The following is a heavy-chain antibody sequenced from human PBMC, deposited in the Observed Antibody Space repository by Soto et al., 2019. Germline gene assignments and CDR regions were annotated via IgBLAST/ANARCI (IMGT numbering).Heavy chain of an antibody. Sequence: WGSRRLSCAAFGFTFSRYPMHWVRQAPGKGLEWVAGVSHDGSNIQYADSVKGRLTVSRDDSKRTLYLQMNNLGAEDTAEYFCAREEPHPAPLVFWGQGKMVTVSA. CDR3: AREEPHPAPLVF. V-gene: IGHV3-30*04. J-gene: IGHJ4*02. CDR1: GFTFSRYP. CDR2: VSHDGSNI.